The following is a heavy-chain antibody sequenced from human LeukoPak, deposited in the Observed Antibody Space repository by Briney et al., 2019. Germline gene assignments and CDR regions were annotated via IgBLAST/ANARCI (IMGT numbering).Heavy chain of an antibody. CDR2: IYSDGTSP. D-gene: IGHD3-10*01. CDR1: GFTFSSYW. CDR3: ARDRGSTDFDY. Sequence: PGGSLRLSCAASGFTFSSYWMHWVRQAPGKGLVWVSRIYSDGTSPSYADSVKGRFTISRDNAKNTLYLQMNSLRVEDTAVYYCARDRGSTDFDYWGQGTLVTVSS. J-gene: IGHJ4*02. V-gene: IGHV3-74*01.